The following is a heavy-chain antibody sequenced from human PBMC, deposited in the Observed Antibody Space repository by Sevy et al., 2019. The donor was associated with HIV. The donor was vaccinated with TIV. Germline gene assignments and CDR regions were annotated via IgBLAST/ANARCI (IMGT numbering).Heavy chain of an antibody. J-gene: IGHJ4*02. CDR1: GLTFSSYR. CDR3: ARAVVEISTWRSDY. V-gene: IGHV3-21*01. Sequence: GGSLRLSCAASGLTFSSYRMTWVRQAPGKGLEWVSCISSNSGYINYADSVKGRFTISRDNAKNLLYLQMDSLRDEDTAVYYCARAVVEISTWRSDYWGQGTLVTVSS. CDR2: ISSNSGYI. D-gene: IGHD5-12*01.